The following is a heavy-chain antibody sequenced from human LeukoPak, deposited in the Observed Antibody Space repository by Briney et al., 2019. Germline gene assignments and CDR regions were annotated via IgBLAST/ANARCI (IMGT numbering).Heavy chain of an antibody. CDR3: ARDRPYGSGFFDY. CDR1: GGTFSSYA. J-gene: IGHJ4*02. V-gene: IGHV1-69*06. D-gene: IGHD3-10*01. CDR2: IIPIFGTA. Sequence: GASVKVSCKASGGTFSSYAISWVRQAPGQGLEWMGGIIPIFGTANYAQKLQGRVTITADKSTSTAYMELSSLRSDDTAVYYCARDRPYGSGFFDYWGQGTLVTVSS.